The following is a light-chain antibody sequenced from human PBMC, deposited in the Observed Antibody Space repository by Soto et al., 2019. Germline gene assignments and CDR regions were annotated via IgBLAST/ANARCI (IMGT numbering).Light chain of an antibody. CDR3: ISYSSINLYV. J-gene: IGLJ1*01. Sequence: QSVLNQRASVSGSPGQSTSLSCTGTSSYVGGYEYVSWYQHHAGKAPKLMIYDVSSRPSGVSSRFSGSKSGNTASLTISGLQSEDEADYYCISYSSINLYVLVTGTKVTVL. V-gene: IGLV2-14*03. CDR1: SSYVGGYEY. CDR2: DVS.